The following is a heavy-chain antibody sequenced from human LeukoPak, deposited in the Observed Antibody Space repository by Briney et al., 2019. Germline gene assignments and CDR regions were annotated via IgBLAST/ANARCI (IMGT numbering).Heavy chain of an antibody. CDR1: GGSISSSSYY. D-gene: IGHD3-22*01. Sequence: SETLSLTCTVSGGSISSSSYYWGWIRQPPGKGLEWIGSIYYSGSTYYNPSLKSRVTISVDTSKNQFSLKLSSVTAADTAVYYCASLLPYYYDSSGSDYWGQGTLVTVSS. CDR3: ASLLPYYYDSSGSDY. J-gene: IGHJ4*02. V-gene: IGHV4-39*01. CDR2: IYYSGST.